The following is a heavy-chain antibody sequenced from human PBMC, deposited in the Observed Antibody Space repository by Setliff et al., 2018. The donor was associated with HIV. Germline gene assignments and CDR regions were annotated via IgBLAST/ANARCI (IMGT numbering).Heavy chain of an antibody. J-gene: IGHJ4*02. CDR2: VDPKNGVT. Sequence: VKVSCKASGYTFTDFYIHWVQPAPGKGLQWMGRVDPKNGVTLDAEEFQGRVTISADTSAGTAYLELSSLRSDETALYYCVIDQGMYYFDYWGQGTLVTVSS. V-gene: IGHV1-69-2*01. D-gene: IGHD3-10*01. CDR3: VIDQGMYYFDY. CDR1: GYTFTDFY.